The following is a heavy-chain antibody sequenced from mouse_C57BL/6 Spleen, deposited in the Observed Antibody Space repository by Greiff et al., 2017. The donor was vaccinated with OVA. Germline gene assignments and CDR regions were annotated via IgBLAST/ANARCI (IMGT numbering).Heavy chain of an antibody. D-gene: IGHD3-2*02. J-gene: IGHJ2*01. Sequence: QVQLQQSGAALARPGASVKLSCTASGYTFTRYGISWVQQRPGQGLAWLGDLYPRSGNTYYTEKFKGQATLTADKSSSTAYMELRSLTSEDSAVYFCGRERAAQATDDWGKGTTLTVAS. CDR1: GYTFTRYG. V-gene: IGHV1-81*01. CDR3: GRERAAQATDD. CDR2: LYPRSGNT.